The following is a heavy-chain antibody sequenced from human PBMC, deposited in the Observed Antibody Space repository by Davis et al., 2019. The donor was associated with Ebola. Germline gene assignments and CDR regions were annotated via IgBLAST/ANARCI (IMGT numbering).Heavy chain of an antibody. D-gene: IGHD1-26*01. CDR1: GYTFTSYA. CDR3: ARAYSGSYIMGY. J-gene: IGHJ4*02. CDR2: INAGNGNT. V-gene: IGHV1-3*01. Sequence: ASVKVSCKASGYTFTSYAMHWVRQAPGQRLEWMGWINAGNGNTKDSQNFQGRVTITRDTSTSTAYMELRSLRSDDTAVYFCARAYSGSYIMGYWGQGTLVAVSS.